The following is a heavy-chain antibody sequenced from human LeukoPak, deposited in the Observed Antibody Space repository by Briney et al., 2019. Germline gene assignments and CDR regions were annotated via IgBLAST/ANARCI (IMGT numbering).Heavy chain of an antibody. V-gene: IGHV3-7*01. CDR2: IKQDGSEK. CDR3: ARDLGRGSPFDY. D-gene: IGHD5-12*01. Sequence: GGSLRLSCAASGFTFSRYWMTWVRQAPGKGLEWVANIKQDGSEKYYVDSVKGRFTISRDNAKNSLYLQMNSLRAEDTAVYYCARDLGRGSPFDYWGQGTLVTVSS. J-gene: IGHJ4*02. CDR1: GFTFSRYW.